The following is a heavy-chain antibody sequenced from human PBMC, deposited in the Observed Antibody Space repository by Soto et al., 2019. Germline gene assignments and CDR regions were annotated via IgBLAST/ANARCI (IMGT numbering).Heavy chain of an antibody. CDR2: IYHIGST. V-gene: IGHV4-38-2*01. CDR1: GYSISSGYY. J-gene: IGHJ6*02. CDR3: ARGLQAPPGGMDV. Sequence: LSLTCAVSGYSISSGYYWGWIRQPPGKGLEWIGSIYHIGSTYYNPSLKSRVTISVDTSKNQSSPKLSSVPAADTAVYYCARGLQAPPGGMDVWGQRTTVTVSS.